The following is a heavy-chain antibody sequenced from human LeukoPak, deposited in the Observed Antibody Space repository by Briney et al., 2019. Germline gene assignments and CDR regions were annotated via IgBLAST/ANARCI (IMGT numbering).Heavy chain of an antibody. CDR2: ISGGGKT. Sequence: PGGSLRLSCAASGFIVSSNYISWVRQAPGKGLEWVSVISGGGKTYYADSVKGRFTVSRDNSKNTVYLQMSSLRVEDTAVYYCARSGDPGGFDYWGQGSLVTVSS. J-gene: IGHJ4*02. V-gene: IGHV3-53*01. CDR1: GFIVSSNY. D-gene: IGHD3-10*01. CDR3: ARSGDPGGFDY.